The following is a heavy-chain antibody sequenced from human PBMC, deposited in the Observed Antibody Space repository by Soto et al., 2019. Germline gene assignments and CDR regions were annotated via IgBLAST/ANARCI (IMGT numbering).Heavy chain of an antibody. Sequence: HPGGSLRLSCSASGFTFTTYAMHWVRQAPGKGLEYVSSISHNGGVTYYPDSVKGRFTISRDNSKNTLYLQMSSLRVEDTAVYYCVKDRYIDYWGQGTLVTVSA. V-gene: IGHV3-64D*06. CDR1: GFTFTTYA. CDR2: ISHNGGVT. J-gene: IGHJ4*01. CDR3: VKDRYIDY.